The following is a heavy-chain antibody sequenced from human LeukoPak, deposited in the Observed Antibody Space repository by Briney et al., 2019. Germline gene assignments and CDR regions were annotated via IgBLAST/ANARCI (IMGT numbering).Heavy chain of an antibody. V-gene: IGHV1-2*04. CDR1: GCTFTGYY. D-gene: IGHD3-10*01. CDR3: ARDYYGSGTRGAFDI. Sequence: ASVKVSCKASGCTFTGYYMHWVRQAPGQGLEWMGWINPNSGGTNYAQKFQGWVTMTRDTSISTAYMELSRLRSDDTAVYYCARDYYGSGTRGAFDIWGQGTMVTVSS. CDR2: INPNSGGT. J-gene: IGHJ3*02.